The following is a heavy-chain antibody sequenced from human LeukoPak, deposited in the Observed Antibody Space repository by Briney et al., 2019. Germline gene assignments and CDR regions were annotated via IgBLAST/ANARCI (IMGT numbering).Heavy chain of an antibody. CDR2: ISYDGSNK. CDR1: GFTFSSYA. V-gene: IGHV3-30-3*01. J-gene: IGHJ4*02. CDR3: ARDSVGAADY. Sequence: GGSLRLSCAASGFTFSSYAMHWVRLAPGKGLEWVAVISYDGSNKYYADSVKGRFTISRDYSKNTLYLQMNSLRAEDTAVYYCARDSVGAADYWGQGTLVTVSS. D-gene: IGHD1-26*01.